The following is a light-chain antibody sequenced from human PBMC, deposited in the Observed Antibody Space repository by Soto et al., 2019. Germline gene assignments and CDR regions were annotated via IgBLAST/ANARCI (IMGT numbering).Light chain of an antibody. CDR1: QSVSSSY. J-gene: IGKJ1*01. V-gene: IGKV3-20*01. CDR2: GAA. CDR3: KKYGSPPWR. Sequence: EIVLTQSPGTLSLSPGERATLSCRASQSVSSSYLAWYQQKAGQAHRLLIDGAASRATGLPDRCSGSGSGTDLTLTMFRPEAEDFAVYYCKKYGSPPWRCGQGTRWIS.